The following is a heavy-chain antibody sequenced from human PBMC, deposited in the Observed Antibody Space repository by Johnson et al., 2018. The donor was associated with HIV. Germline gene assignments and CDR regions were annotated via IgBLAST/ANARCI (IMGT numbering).Heavy chain of an antibody. V-gene: IGHV3-53*01. CDR2: IYNGTT. J-gene: IGHJ3*02. D-gene: IGHD2-21*02. CDR3: AKDRVDGRYCGGDCPDAFDI. Sequence: VQLVESGGGLIQAGGSLRLSCAASGFIVSNNYMSWVRQAPGKGLEWVSLIYNGTTFYADSVKGRFTISRDNSKNTLYLQMNSLRAEDTAVYYCAKDRVDGRYCGGDCPDAFDIWGQGTMVTVSS. CDR1: GFIVSNNY.